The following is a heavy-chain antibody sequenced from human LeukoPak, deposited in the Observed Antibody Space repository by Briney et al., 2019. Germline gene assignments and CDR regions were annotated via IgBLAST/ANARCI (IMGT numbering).Heavy chain of an antibody. D-gene: IGHD6-13*01. V-gene: IGHV5-10-1*01. CDR3: ARHGIAAHQSYYYGMDV. CDR1: GYSFTSYW. J-gene: IGHJ6*02. Sequence: GESLKISCKVSGYSFTSYWISWARHMPGRGLEWGGRIYPCDSYTHSSQAYQTHVTNSADKSVNTACLQRSSPKASDSAMYYCARHGIAAHQSYYYGMDVWGQGTTVTVSS. CDR2: IYPCDSYT.